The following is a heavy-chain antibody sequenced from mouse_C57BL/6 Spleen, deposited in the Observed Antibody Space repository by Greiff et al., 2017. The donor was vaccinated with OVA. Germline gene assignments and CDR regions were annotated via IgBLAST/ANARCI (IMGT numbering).Heavy chain of an antibody. CDR1: GFTFSSYG. Sequence: EVMLVESGGDLVKPGGSLKLSCAASGFTFSSYGMSWVRQTPDKRLEWVATISSGGSYTYYPDSVKGRFTISRDNAKNTLYLQMSSLKSEDTAMYYCARHTPHYYGSSYDYFDYWGQGTTLTVSS. D-gene: IGHD1-1*01. CDR3: ARHTPHYYGSSYDYFDY. V-gene: IGHV5-6*01. CDR2: ISSGGSYT. J-gene: IGHJ2*01.